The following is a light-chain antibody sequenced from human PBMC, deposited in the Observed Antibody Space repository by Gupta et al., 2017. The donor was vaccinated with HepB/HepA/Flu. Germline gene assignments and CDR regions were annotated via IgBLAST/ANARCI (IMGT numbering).Light chain of an antibody. CDR2: DVS. V-gene: IGLV2-11*01. CDR1: SSDVGGYNY. Sequence: VTISCTGTSSDVGGYNYVSWYQQHPGKAPKLMIYDVSKRPSGVPDRFSGSKSGNTASLTISGLQAEDEADYYCYSYAGSYTLAVFGGGTKLTVL. CDR3: YSYAGSYTLAV. J-gene: IGLJ2*01.